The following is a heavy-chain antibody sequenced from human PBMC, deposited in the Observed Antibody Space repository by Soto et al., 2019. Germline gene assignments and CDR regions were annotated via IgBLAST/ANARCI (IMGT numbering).Heavy chain of an antibody. CDR1: GYTFTSYG. CDR2: ISAYNGNT. J-gene: IGHJ3*02. CDR3: ARPSLSTYYYGSGSDAFDI. Sequence: ASVKVSCKASGYTFTSYGISWVRQAPGQGLEWMGWISAYNGNTNYAHKLQGRVTMTTDTSTSTAYMELRSLRSDDTAVYYCARPSLSTYYYGSGSDAFDIWGQGTMVTVS. D-gene: IGHD3-10*01. V-gene: IGHV1-18*01.